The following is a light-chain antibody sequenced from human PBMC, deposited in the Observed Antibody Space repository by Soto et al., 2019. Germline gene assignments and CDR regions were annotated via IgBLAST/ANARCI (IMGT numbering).Light chain of an antibody. CDR3: QQSYSTPYT. Sequence: DIQMTQSPSSLSASVGDRVTITCRASQSNSSYLNWYQQKPGKAPKLLIYAASSLQSGVPSSFSGSGSGTDFTLTISSLQPEDFATYYCQQSYSTPYTFGQGTKLEIK. CDR2: AAS. V-gene: IGKV1-39*01. J-gene: IGKJ2*01. CDR1: QSNSSY.